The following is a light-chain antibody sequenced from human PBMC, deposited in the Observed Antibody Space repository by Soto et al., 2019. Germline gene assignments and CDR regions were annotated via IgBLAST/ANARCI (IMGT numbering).Light chain of an antibody. Sequence: MVLTQSPGTLSLSPGERATLSCRASQSVSSSYLAWYQQKPGQAPRLLIYGASSRATGIPDRFSGSGSRTDFTLTISRLEPEDFAVYYCQQYGSSPWTFGQGTKVDIK. CDR3: QQYGSSPWT. J-gene: IGKJ1*01. V-gene: IGKV3-20*01. CDR2: GAS. CDR1: QSVSSSY.